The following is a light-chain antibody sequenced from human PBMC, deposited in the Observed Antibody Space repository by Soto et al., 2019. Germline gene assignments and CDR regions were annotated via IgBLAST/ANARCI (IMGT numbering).Light chain of an antibody. V-gene: IGKV3-15*01. Sequence: EIVMTQSPVTLSVSPGERATLSCTASQSVGGDLAWYQQIPGQAPRLLIYGAVTRDTGVAARFSGGGSGTEFTLTVDSLQSEDLANYYCQQYYTWPRTFGQGTKVEI. J-gene: IGKJ2*01. CDR2: GAV. CDR1: QSVGGD. CDR3: QQYYTWPRT.